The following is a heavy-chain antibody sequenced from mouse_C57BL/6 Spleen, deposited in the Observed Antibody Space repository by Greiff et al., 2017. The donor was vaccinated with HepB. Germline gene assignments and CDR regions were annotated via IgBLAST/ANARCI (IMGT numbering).Heavy chain of an antibody. J-gene: IGHJ3*01. CDR3: ARAYYSNSFAY. V-gene: IGHV3-1*01. CDR2: ISYSGST. CDR1: GYSITSGYD. D-gene: IGHD2-5*01. Sequence: EVQLVESGPGMVKPSQSLSLTCTVTGYSITSGYDWHWIRHFPGNKLEWMGYISYSGSTNYNPSLKSRISITHDTSKNHFFLKLNSVTTEDTATYYCARAYYSNSFAYWGQGTLVTVSA.